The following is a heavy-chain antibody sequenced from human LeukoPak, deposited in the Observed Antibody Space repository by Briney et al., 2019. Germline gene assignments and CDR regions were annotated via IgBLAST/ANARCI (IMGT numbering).Heavy chain of an antibody. CDR1: GFSLSTSGMC. Sequence: SGPTLVNPTQTLTLTCTFSGFSLSTSGMCVSWIRQPPGKAPEWLARVDWDDDKYYSTSLKTRLTISKDTSKSQVVLTMTNMDPVDTATYYCVRSYYYDSSGYFFDYWGQGTLVTVSS. CDR2: VDWDDDK. CDR3: VRSYYYDSSGYFFDY. J-gene: IGHJ4*02. V-gene: IGHV2-70*11. D-gene: IGHD3-22*01.